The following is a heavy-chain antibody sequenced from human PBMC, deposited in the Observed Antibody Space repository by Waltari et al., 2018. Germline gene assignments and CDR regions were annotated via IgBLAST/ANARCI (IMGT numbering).Heavy chain of an antibody. CDR2: IYSGGST. J-gene: IGHJ3*02. Sequence: EVQLVESGGGLIQPGGSLRLSCAASGFTVSSNYMSWVRQAPGKGLEWVSVIYSGGSTYYADSVKGRFTISRDNSKNTLYLQMNSLRAEDTAVYYCARDTRNGRYSGSYGSRAFDIWGQGTMVTVSS. V-gene: IGHV3-53*01. D-gene: IGHD1-26*01. CDR1: GFTVSSNY. CDR3: ARDTRNGRYSGSYGSRAFDI.